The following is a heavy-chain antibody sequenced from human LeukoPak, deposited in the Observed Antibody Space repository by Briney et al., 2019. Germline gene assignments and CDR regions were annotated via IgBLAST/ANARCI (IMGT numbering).Heavy chain of an antibody. D-gene: IGHD2-2*01. CDR1: GGPISSGGYS. J-gene: IGHJ6*02. CDR2: IYYSGST. CDR3: ARDRDIVVVPAADYYYYYGMDV. V-gene: IGHV4-31*03. Sequence: SETLSLTCTVSGGPISSGGYSWSWIRQHPGKGLEWIGYIYYSGSTYYNPSLKSRVTISVDTSKNQFSLKLSSVTAADTAVYYCARDRDIVVVPAADYYYYYGMDVWGQGTTVTVSS.